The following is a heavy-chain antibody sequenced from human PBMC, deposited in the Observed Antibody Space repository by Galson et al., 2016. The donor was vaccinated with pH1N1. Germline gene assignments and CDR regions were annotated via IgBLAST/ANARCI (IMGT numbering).Heavy chain of an antibody. V-gene: IGHV1-8*03. Sequence: SVKVSCKASGYRFTTYDINWVRQATGQGLEWMGWMNPNSGNAGYAQRFQGRVKFTRNISISTAYMELSSLRSEDTAVYFCTRGLLHFYDSDVHHPNRFDPWGQATLVTVPS. CDR1: GYRFTTYD. CDR2: MNPNSGNA. D-gene: IGHD3-22*01. CDR3: TRGLLHFYDSDVHHPNRFDP. J-gene: IGHJ5*02.